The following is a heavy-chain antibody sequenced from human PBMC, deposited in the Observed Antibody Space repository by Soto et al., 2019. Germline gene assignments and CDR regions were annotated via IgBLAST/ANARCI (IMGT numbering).Heavy chain of an antibody. D-gene: IGHD3-9*01. CDR1: GGSISSTNYY. CDR3: ARMGPDDTLTGYYFDH. V-gene: IGHV4-39*01. CDR2: IFYSGST. Sequence: PSETLSLTCTVSGGSISSTNYYWGWVRHPPGKGLEWIGGIFYSGSTYYNPSLKSRVTISVDTSKNQFSLKLSSVTAADTAVYYCARMGPDDTLTGYYFDHWGQGSLVTVSS. J-gene: IGHJ4*02.